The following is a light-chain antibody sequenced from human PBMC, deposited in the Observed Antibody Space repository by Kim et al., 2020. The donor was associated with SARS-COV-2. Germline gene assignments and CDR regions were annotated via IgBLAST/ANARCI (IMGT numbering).Light chain of an antibody. CDR2: RDT. CDR3: QVWDSSTYV. CDR1: NIGRKN. Sequence: SYELTQPLSVSLALGQTARIIFSGNNIGRKNVHWYQQKPGQAPVVVIYRDTDRPSGIPERFSASNSGNTATLTIGRAQAGDEADYYCQVWDSSTYVFGTGTKVTVL. V-gene: IGLV3-9*01. J-gene: IGLJ1*01.